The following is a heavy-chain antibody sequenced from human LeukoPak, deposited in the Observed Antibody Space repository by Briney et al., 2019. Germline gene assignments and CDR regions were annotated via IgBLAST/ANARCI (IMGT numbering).Heavy chain of an antibody. Sequence: GGSLRLSCAASGFTFSSYGMHWVRQAPGKGLEWVPVIWYDGSNKYYADSVKGRFTISRDNSKNTLYLQMNSLRAEDTAVYYCARDPAYYDFWSCYSPEYYFDYWGQGTLVTVSS. CDR2: IWYDGSNK. D-gene: IGHD3-3*01. J-gene: IGHJ4*02. V-gene: IGHV3-33*01. CDR3: ARDPAYYDFWSCYSPEYYFDY. CDR1: GFTFSSYG.